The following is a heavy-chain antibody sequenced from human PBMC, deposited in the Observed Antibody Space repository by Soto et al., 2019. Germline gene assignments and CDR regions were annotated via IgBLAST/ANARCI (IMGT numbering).Heavy chain of an antibody. CDR2: MNPNSGNT. V-gene: IGHV1-8*02. Sequence: VKVSCKASGYTFTNNDVSWVRPATGQGLEWMGWMNPNSGNTGYAQKFQGRVTMTRNTSISTAYMELSSLRSEDTAVYYWASALEHDYYGMDVWGQGTTVTVSS. D-gene: IGHD1-1*01. J-gene: IGHJ6*02. CDR1: GYTFTNND. CDR3: ASALEHDYYGMDV.